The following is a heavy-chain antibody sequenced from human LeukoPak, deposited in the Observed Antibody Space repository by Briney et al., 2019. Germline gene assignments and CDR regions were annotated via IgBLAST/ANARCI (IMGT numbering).Heavy chain of an antibody. Sequence: SVKVSCKASGFTFTSSAVQWVRQARGQRLEWIGWIVVGSGNTNYAQKFQERVTITRDMSTSTAYMELSSLRSEDTAVYYCARSRYSGYEFDYWGQGTLVTVSS. V-gene: IGHV1-58*01. J-gene: IGHJ4*02. D-gene: IGHD5-12*01. CDR1: GFTFTSSA. CDR3: ARSRYSGYEFDY. CDR2: IVVGSGNT.